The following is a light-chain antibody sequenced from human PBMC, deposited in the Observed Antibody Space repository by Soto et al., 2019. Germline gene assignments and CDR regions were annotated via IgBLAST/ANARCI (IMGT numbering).Light chain of an antibody. CDR1: QSVTNRY. Sequence: EIVLTQSPGTLSLSPGERATLSCRASQSVTNRYLAWYRQKPGQAPRLLIFGASIRDTGIPDRFSGSGSGTDFTLTINRLEPEEFAVYYCQQYGSSPGTFGQGTKVEIK. CDR2: GAS. J-gene: IGKJ1*01. V-gene: IGKV3-20*01. CDR3: QQYGSSPGT.